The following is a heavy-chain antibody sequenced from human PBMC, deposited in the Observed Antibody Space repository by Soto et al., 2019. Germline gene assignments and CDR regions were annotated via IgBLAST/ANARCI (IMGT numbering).Heavy chain of an antibody. CDR1: GFTFSADW. CDR2: IGHGGSRT. J-gene: IGHJ4*02. Sequence: EVHLVESGGALVQPGGSLRLSCAASGFTFSADWMHWIRQAPGKGLVWVSYIGHGGSRTRYAYAMEGQFSISRDNAKNKLSLPITPPGADGTTVYYCLTENHVDNIGLGAWGRGTMLIVSS. D-gene: IGHD5-12*01. CDR3: LTENHVDNIGLGA. V-gene: IGHV3-74*01.